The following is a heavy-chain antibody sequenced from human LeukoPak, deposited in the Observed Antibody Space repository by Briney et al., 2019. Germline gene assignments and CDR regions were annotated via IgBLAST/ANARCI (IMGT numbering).Heavy chain of an antibody. V-gene: IGHV3-11*01. CDR3: ARAEGYCSGGSCYSDPYYFDY. CDR2: ISSSGSTI. CDR1: GITFSDYY. J-gene: IGHJ4*02. D-gene: IGHD2-15*01. Sequence: PGGSLRLSCVASGITFSDYYMNWIRQAPGKGLEWVSYISSSGSTIYYADSVKGRFTISRDNAKNSLYLQMNSLRAEDTAVYYCARAEGYCSGGSCYSDPYYFDYWGQGTLVTVSS.